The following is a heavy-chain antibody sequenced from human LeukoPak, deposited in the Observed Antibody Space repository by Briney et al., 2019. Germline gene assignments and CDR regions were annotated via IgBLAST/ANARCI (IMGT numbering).Heavy chain of an antibody. J-gene: IGHJ6*02. CDR2: INHSGNT. CDR1: GGSFSGYY. Sequence: SETLSLTCAVYGGSFSGYYWTWIRQPPGKGLEWIGEINHSGNTNYNPSLKSRVTISVDTSKNQFSLKLSSVTAADTAVYYCARGAYDSSGYYYRGPLGMDVWGQGTTVTVSS. D-gene: IGHD3-22*01. V-gene: IGHV4-34*01. CDR3: ARGAYDSSGYYYRGPLGMDV.